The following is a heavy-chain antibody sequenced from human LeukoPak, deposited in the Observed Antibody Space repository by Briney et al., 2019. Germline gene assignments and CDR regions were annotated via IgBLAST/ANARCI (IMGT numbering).Heavy chain of an antibody. CDR2: IKQDGSEK. D-gene: IGHD3-3*01. CDR1: GFTFSSYW. CDR3: ARDLVAYYDFWSGYCLDY. Sequence: PGGSLRLSCAASGFTFSSYWMSWVRQAPGKGLEWVANIKQDGSEKYYVDSVKGRFTISRDNAKNSLYLQMNSLRAEDTAVYYCARDLVAYYDFWSGYCLDYWGQGTLVTVSS. V-gene: IGHV3-7*01. J-gene: IGHJ4*02.